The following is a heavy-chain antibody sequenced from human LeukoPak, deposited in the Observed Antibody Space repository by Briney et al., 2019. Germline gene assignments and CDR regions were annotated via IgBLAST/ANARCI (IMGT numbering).Heavy chain of an antibody. CDR3: ARQGYSSGWYPGSYYYYGMDV. J-gene: IGHJ6*02. CDR2: INHSGST. Sequence: PSETLSLTCAVYGGSFSGYYWSWIRQPPGKGLEWIGEINHSGSTNYSPSLKSRVTISVDTSKNQFSLKLSSVTAADTAVYYCARQGYSSGWYPGSYYYYGMDVWGQGTTVTVSS. CDR1: GGSFSGYY. V-gene: IGHV4-34*01. D-gene: IGHD6-19*01.